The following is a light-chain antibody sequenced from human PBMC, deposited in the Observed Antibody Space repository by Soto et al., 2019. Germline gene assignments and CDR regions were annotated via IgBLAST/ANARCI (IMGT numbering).Light chain of an antibody. J-gene: IGKJ2*01. V-gene: IGKV4-1*01. Sequence: DIVMTQSPDSLSVSLGDRATINCKSSQTVFHTSYNKDFLAWYQQKAGQPPKLLFYWASTRESGFPARFSGGGSGTDFSLTISSLQPEDVAVYYCQQYYSSVTFGQGTKLEIK. CDR2: WAS. CDR3: QQYYSSVT. CDR1: QTVFHTSYNKDF.